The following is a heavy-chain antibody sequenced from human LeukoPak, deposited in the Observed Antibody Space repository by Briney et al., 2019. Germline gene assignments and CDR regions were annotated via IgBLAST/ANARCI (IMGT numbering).Heavy chain of an antibody. CDR1: GFTFSGYG. Sequence: GGALRLSCAASGFTFSGYGMDWVRQAPGKGLEWVAFIRNDGSNKYYADSVKGRFTISRDNSKNTLYLQMNSLRPEDTAVYYCAKHVAGYYFDYWGQGTLVTVSS. J-gene: IGHJ4*02. CDR2: IRNDGSNK. D-gene: IGHD3-22*01. V-gene: IGHV3-30*02. CDR3: AKHVAGYYFDY.